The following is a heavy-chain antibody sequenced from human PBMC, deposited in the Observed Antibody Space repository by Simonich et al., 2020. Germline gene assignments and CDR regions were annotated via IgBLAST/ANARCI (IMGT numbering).Heavy chain of an antibody. D-gene: IGHD6-13*01. CDR1: GYTFTGYY. V-gene: IGHV1-2*02. J-gene: IGHJ1*01. CDR3: ARSHIAAAGTGYFQH. Sequence: QVQLVQSGAEVKKPGASVKVSCKASGYTFTGYYMQWVRQAPGQGFEGMEGINPNSGGKTYAQKYQGRVTMTRDTSISTAYMGLSRLRSDDTAVYYCARSHIAAAGTGYFQHWGQGTLVTVSS. CDR2: INPNSGGK.